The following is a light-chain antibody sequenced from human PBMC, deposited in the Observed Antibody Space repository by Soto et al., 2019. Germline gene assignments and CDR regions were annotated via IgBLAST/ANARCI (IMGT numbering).Light chain of an antibody. CDR1: QSVSGN. Sequence: EIVMTQSPATLSVSPGERATLSCRASQSVSGNLAWYQQKPGQAPRLLIYGASTRATGIPARFSGSGSGTESTLTISSMQSEDFAVYYCQQYNNWPPSFGQGTKVEIK. V-gene: IGKV3-15*01. J-gene: IGKJ1*01. CDR3: QQYNNWPPS. CDR2: GAS.